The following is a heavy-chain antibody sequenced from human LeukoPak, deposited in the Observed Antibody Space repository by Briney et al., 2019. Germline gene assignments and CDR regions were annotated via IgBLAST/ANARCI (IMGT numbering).Heavy chain of an antibody. CDR2: IKQDGSHK. CDR3: ARDLLH. J-gene: IGHJ4*02. CDR1: GFTFSSYW. V-gene: IGHV3-7*01. Sequence: GGSLRLSCATPGFTFSSYWMSWVRQARGKGLEWVSNIKQDGSHKYYVDSVKGRFTISRDNAKNSLYRQMNSLRAEDTAVYYCARDLLHWGQGTLVTVPS.